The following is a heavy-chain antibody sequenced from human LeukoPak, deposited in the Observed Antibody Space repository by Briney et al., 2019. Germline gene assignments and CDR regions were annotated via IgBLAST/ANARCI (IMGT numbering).Heavy chain of an antibody. J-gene: IGHJ5*02. V-gene: IGHV1-2*02. CDR3: ARGPNPLMVYAIQVAWFDP. D-gene: IGHD2-8*01. Sequence: ASVKVSCKASGYTFTGYYMHWVRQAPGQGLEWMGWINPNSGGTNYAQKFQGRATMTRDTSISTAYMELSRLRSGDTAVYYCARGPNPLMVYAIQVAWFDPWGQGTLVTVSS. CDR1: GYTFTGYY. CDR2: INPNSGGT.